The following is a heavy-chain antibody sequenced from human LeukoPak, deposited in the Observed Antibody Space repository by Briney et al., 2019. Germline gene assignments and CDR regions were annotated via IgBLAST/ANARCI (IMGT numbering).Heavy chain of an antibody. D-gene: IGHD3-3*01. CDR2: ITSRGTNM. CDR3: ARRGTFGSHAFDI. Sequence: GGSLRLSCAVSGFIFSDYNMAWIRQAPGKGLEWVSYITSRGTNMYYVDSVKGRFTISRDNAKSSLYLQMDILRAEDTAVYYCARRGTFGSHAFDIWGQGTMVTVSS. J-gene: IGHJ3*02. V-gene: IGHV3-11*01. CDR1: GFIFSDYN.